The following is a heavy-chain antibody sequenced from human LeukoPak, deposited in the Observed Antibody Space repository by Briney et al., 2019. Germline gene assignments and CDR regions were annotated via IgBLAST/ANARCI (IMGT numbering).Heavy chain of an antibody. CDR3: AKARGPAATHPDY. CDR2: LYGNGGVT. D-gene: IGHD6-25*01. Sequence: GGSLRLSCAASGFTFSYYAMTWVRQAPGKGLEWVSALYGNGGVTFYADSVKGRFTISRDDSKNTLYLQMNSLRAEDTAVYYCAKARGPAATHPDYWGQGTLVTVSS. J-gene: IGHJ4*02. V-gene: IGHV3-23*01. CDR1: GFTFSYYA.